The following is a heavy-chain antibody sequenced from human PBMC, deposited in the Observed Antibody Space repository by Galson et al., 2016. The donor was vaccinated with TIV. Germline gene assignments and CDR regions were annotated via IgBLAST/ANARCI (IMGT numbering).Heavy chain of an antibody. D-gene: IGHD3-22*01. V-gene: IGHV1-24*01. J-gene: IGHJ5*02. CDR3: ATDLLYYYDSSGYA. CDR1: GYTVTELS. Sequence: SVKVSCKVSGYTVTELSMHWVRQAPEKGLEWMGCFDPEDGDTIYAQKFQGRVSMTEGTFTNTAYMELSSLVSDDTAVYYCATDLLYYYDSSGYAWGQGTLVTVSS. CDR2: FDPEDGDT.